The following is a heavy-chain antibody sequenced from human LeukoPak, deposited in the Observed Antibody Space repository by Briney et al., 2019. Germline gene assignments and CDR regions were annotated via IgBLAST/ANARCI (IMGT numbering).Heavy chain of an antibody. CDR2: INHSGST. V-gene: IGHV4-34*01. CDR3: AMTKVVVTTYDAFDI. J-gene: IGHJ3*02. Sequence: SSETLSLTCAVYGGSFSGYYWSWIRQPPGKGLEWIGEINHSGSTNYNPSLKSRVTISVDTSKNQFSLKLSSVTAADTAVYYCAMTKVVVTTYDAFDIWGQGTMVTVSS. CDR1: GGSFSGYY. D-gene: IGHD4-23*01.